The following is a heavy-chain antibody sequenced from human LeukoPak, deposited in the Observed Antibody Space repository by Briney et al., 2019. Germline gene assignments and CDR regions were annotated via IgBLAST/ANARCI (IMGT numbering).Heavy chain of an antibody. J-gene: IGHJ4*02. CDR1: GFTFSSYS. Sequence: PGGSLRLSCAASGFTFSSYSMNGVRQAPGKVLGWVSSISSSSSYIYYADSVKGRFTISRDNAKNSLYLQMNSLRAEDTAVYYCARFQPHDYGGIDYWGQGTLVTVSS. D-gene: IGHD4-23*01. CDR3: ARFQPHDYGGIDY. CDR2: ISSSSSYI. V-gene: IGHV3-21*01.